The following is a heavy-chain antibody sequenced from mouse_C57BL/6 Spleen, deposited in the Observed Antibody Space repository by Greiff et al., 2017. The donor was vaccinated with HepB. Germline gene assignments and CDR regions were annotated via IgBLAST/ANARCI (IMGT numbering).Heavy chain of an antibody. Sequence: QVQLKESGAELARPGASVKLSCKASGYTFTSYGISWVKQRTGQGLEWIGEIYPRSGNTYYNEKFKGKATLTADKSSSTAYMELRSLTSEDSAVYFCARTYYSNYVLYYFDYWGQGTTLTVSS. CDR3: ARTYYSNYVLYYFDY. D-gene: IGHD2-5*01. J-gene: IGHJ2*01. CDR1: GYTFTSYG. CDR2: IYPRSGNT. V-gene: IGHV1-81*01.